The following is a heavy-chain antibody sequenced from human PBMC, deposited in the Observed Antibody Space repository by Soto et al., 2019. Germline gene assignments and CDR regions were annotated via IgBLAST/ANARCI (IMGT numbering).Heavy chain of an antibody. D-gene: IGHD2-2*01. Sequence: GSLRLSCAASGFTFSSYAMSWVRQAPGKGLEWVSAISGSGGSTYYADSVKGRFTISRDNSKNTLYLQMNSLKTEDTAVYYCTRHVMSGVVVPALIMDVWGKGTTVTVSS. J-gene: IGHJ6*03. CDR3: TRHVMSGVVVPALIMDV. CDR1: GFTFSSYA. CDR2: ISGSGGST. V-gene: IGHV3-23*01.